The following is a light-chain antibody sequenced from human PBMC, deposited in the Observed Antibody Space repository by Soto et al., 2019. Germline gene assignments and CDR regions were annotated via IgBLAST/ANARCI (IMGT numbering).Light chain of an antibody. CDR3: QQYNSYPYT. CDR1: QSISSW. CDR2: KAS. V-gene: IGKV1-5*03. J-gene: IGKJ2*01. Sequence: DIQMTQSPSTLSASVGDRVTITCRASQSISSWLAWYQQNPGKAPKLLIYKASSFESGVPSRFSGSGSGTEFTLTISSLQPDDFATYYCQQYNSYPYTVGQGTKLEIK.